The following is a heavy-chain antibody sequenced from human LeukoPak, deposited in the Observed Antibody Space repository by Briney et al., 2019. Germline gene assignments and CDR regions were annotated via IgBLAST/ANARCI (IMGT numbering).Heavy chain of an antibody. D-gene: IGHD2-15*01. Sequence: GGSLRLSCAASGFTFSSYAMSWVRQAPGKELERVSAISGSGGSTYYADSVKGRFTISRDNSKNTLYLQMNSLRAEDTAVYYCAREIVVVVAATIYYYGMDVWGQGTTVTVSS. CDR3: AREIVVVVAATIYYYGMDV. CDR2: ISGSGGST. J-gene: IGHJ6*02. CDR1: GFTFSSYA. V-gene: IGHV3-23*01.